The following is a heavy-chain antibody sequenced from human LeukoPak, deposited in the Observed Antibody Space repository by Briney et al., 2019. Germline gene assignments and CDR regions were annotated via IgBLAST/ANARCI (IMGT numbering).Heavy chain of an antibody. CDR2: IIPILGIA. Sequence: GASVKVSCKASGGTFSSYTISWVRQAPGQGLEWMGRIIPILGIANYAQKFQGRVTITADKSTSTAYMELSSPRSEDTAVYYCAREGNLDDSSGYYYYFDYWGQGTLVTVSS. D-gene: IGHD3-22*01. J-gene: IGHJ4*02. CDR3: AREGNLDDSSGYYYYFDY. V-gene: IGHV1-69*04. CDR1: GGTFSSYT.